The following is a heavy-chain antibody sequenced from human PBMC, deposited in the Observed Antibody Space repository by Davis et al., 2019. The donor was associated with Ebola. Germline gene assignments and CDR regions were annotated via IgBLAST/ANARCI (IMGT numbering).Heavy chain of an antibody. Sequence: ASVQVSCQASGYTFTSYAMHWVRQATGQRLEWMGWINAGNGNTKYSQKFQGRVTITRDTSASTAYMELSSLRSEDTAVYYCARGLKLLRIWEWLYGMDVWGKGTTVTVSS. D-gene: IGHD3-3*01. V-gene: IGHV1-3*01. CDR3: ARGLKLLRIWEWLYGMDV. CDR1: GYTFTSYA. J-gene: IGHJ6*04. CDR2: INAGNGNT.